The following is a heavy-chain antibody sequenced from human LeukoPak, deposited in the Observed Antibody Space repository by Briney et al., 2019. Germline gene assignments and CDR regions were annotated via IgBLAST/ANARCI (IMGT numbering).Heavy chain of an antibody. CDR3: ARDTYYYDSSGFLSGDY. CDR2: IHTSGST. CDR1: GGSISSYY. V-gene: IGHV4-4*07. Sequence: ASETLSLTCTVSGGSISSYYWSWIRQPAGKGLEWIGLIHTSGSTSYNPSLKSRVTMSVDTSKNQFSLKLSSVTAADTAVYYCARDTYYYDSSGFLSGDYWGQGTLVTVSS. D-gene: IGHD3-22*01. J-gene: IGHJ4*02.